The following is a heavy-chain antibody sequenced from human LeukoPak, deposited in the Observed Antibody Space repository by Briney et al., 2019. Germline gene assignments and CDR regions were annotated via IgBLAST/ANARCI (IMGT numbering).Heavy chain of an antibody. CDR2: ISYSGST. J-gene: IGHJ4*02. Sequence: IPTETLSLTCAVSAPSIRISIWHWIPQPPGKGEGWIGYISYSGSTNYNLSLKSQVTISRDTSKNQFSLKLSSVTAADAAVYYCATNYYDRSGYYYGLGYWGQGTLVTVSS. CDR1: APSIRISI. D-gene: IGHD3-22*01. V-gene: IGHV4-59*01. CDR3: ATNYYDRSGYYYGLGY.